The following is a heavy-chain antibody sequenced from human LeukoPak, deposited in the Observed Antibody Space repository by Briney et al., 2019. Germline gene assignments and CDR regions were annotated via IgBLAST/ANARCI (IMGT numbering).Heavy chain of an antibody. CDR2: IKKDVDEK. CDR3: AKDRRSGPNYGMDV. Sequence: GGSLRLSCAASGFTFSSHWMTWIRQAPGKGLEWVASIKKDVDEKYYVDSVKGRFTISRDNSKNTLYLQMNSLRAEDTAVYYCAKDRRSGPNYGMDVWGQGTTVTVSS. D-gene: IGHD3-10*01. CDR1: GFTFSSHW. J-gene: IGHJ6*02. V-gene: IGHV3-7*03.